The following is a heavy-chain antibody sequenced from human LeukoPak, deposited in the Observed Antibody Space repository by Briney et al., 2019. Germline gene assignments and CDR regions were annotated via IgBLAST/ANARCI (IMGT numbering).Heavy chain of an antibody. J-gene: IGHJ6*02. V-gene: IGHV1-18*01. CDR1: GYTFTSYG. CDR2: ISAYNGNT. CDR3: ARDRIGYSSSWYSYYYGMDV. D-gene: IGHD6-13*01. Sequence: ASVKVSCKASGYTFTSYGISWVRQAPGQGLEWMGWISAYNGNTNYAQKLQGRVTMTTDTSTSTAYMELRSLRSDDTAVYYCARDRIGYSSSWYSYYYGMDVWGQGTTVTVSS.